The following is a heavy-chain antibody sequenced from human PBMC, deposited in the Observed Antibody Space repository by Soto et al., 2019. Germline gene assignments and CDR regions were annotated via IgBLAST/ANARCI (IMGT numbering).Heavy chain of an antibody. J-gene: IGHJ5*02. D-gene: IGHD3-10*01. Sequence: QVQLVQSGAEVKKPGASVKVSCKASGYTFTSYGISWVRQSPGQELELMGGISADNGNTKYAQKLQGRVTMTTDTSTRTAYMELRILRSDDTAVYYCASDRITMVRGVIITSWFDPWGHGTLVTVSS. CDR2: ISADNGNT. CDR1: GYTFTSYG. V-gene: IGHV1-18*01. CDR3: ASDRITMVRGVIITSWFDP.